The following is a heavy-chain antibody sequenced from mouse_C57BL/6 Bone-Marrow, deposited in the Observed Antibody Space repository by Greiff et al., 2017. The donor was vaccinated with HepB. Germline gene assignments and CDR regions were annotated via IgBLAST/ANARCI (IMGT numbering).Heavy chain of an antibody. CDR3: TKMVSSGYEGFAY. J-gene: IGHJ3*01. CDR2: IDPENGDT. V-gene: IGHV14-4*01. D-gene: IGHD3-2*02. Sequence: EVQLQESGAELVRPGASVKLSCTASGFNIKDDYMHWVKQRPEQGLEWIGWIDPENGDTEYASKFQGKATITADTSSNTAYLQLSSLTSEDTAVYYCTKMVSSGYEGFAYWGQGTLVTVSA. CDR1: GFNIKDDY.